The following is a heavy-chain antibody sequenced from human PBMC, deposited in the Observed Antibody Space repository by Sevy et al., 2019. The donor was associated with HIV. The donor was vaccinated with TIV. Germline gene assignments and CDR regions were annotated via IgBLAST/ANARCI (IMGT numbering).Heavy chain of an antibody. CDR3: ANAYSGSYSHSYLYALDV. D-gene: IGHD1-26*01. CDR1: GFSFSYYG. CDR2: ISHDGINE. Sequence: GGSLRLSGIGSGFSFSYYGIHWVRHSPGKGLDWVALISHDGINEYYGDSVKGRLTISRDNSKNTVYLEMNSLRNEDTAIYFCANAYSGSYSHSYLYALDVWGQGTTVTVSS. V-gene: IGHV3-30*18. J-gene: IGHJ6*02.